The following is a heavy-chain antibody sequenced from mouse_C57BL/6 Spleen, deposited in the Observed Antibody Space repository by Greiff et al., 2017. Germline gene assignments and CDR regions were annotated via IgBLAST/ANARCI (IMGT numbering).Heavy chain of an antibody. CDR3: ARTTPRSAMDY. V-gene: IGHV2-2*01. J-gene: IGHJ4*01. Sequence: QVHVKQSGPGLVQPSQSLSITCTVSGFSLTSYGVHWVRQSPGKGLEWLGVIWSGGSTDYNAAFISRLSSSKDNSKSQVFFNMNSLQADDTAIYYCARTTPRSAMDYWGQGTSVTVSS. CDR1: GFSLTSYG. CDR2: IWSGGST. D-gene: IGHD1-1*01.